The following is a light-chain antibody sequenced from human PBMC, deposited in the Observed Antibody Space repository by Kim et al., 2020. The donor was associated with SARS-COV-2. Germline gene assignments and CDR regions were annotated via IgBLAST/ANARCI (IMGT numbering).Light chain of an antibody. CDR3: QQYNKWPYT. Sequence: SAGPGESPPRTGRASQSVTTIVAWYQQKPGQAPRLLLYAASTGAAVSAAWCGGSGSGKEFTLTSSSLPSDYVAVYCCQQYNKWPYTFGQGTKLEI. V-gene: IGKV3-15*01. CDR2: AAS. J-gene: IGKJ2*01. CDR1: QSVTTI.